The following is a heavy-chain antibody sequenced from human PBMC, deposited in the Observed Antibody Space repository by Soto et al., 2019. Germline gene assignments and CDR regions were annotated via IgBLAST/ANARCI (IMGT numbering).Heavy chain of an antibody. CDR3: AASIFYYGMDV. CDR2: IYPGDSDT. J-gene: IGHJ6*02. Sequence: PWESLKISCKGSGYTFTNYWIGWVRQMPGKDLEWMGIIYPGDSDTKYNPSFQGQVTISADKSITATYLRWTSLKASDTAIYYCAASIFYYGMDVWGQGTTVTVSS. CDR1: GYTFTNYW. V-gene: IGHV5-51*01.